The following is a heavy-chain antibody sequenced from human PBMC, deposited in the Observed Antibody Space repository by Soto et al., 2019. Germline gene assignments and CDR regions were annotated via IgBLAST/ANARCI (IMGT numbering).Heavy chain of an antibody. Sequence: SETLSLTCTVSNGSISSSISYWGWIRQPPGGGLAWIGSIYYNGNTYYNPSLKSRVTISVDTSKNQFSLKLSAVTAADTAVYYCARVPGPWGQGTLVTVSS. J-gene: IGHJ5*02. CDR1: NGSISSSISY. V-gene: IGHV4-39*02. CDR3: ARVPGP. CDR2: IYYNGNT.